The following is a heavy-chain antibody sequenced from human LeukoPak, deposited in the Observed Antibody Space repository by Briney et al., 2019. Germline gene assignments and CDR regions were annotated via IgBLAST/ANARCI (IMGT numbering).Heavy chain of an antibody. V-gene: IGHV3-30*14. Sequence: PGGSLRLSCAASGFTFNDYAMYWVRQAPGKGLEWVTLISYDGYDKSYADSVRGRFTISRDNSKNTLYLQMNSLRAEDTAVYYCARHHSSSWYDGWFDPWGQGTLVTVSS. CDR3: ARHHSSSWYDGWFDP. J-gene: IGHJ5*02. CDR1: GFTFNDYA. CDR2: ISYDGYDK. D-gene: IGHD6-13*01.